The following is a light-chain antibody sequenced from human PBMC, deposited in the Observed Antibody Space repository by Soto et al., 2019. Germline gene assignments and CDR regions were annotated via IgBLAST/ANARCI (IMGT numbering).Light chain of an antibody. V-gene: IGKV3-20*01. Sequence: EIVLTQSPGTLALSPGERATLSCRASQSVSSSYLAWYQQKPGQAPRLLIYGASSRATGIPDRFSGSGSGTDFTLTISRLEPEDFAVYFCQQYGYSATFGGGTKVDIK. CDR2: GAS. J-gene: IGKJ4*01. CDR1: QSVSSSY. CDR3: QQYGYSAT.